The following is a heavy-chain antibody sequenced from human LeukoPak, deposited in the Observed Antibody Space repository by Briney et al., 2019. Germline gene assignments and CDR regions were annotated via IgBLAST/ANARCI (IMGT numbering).Heavy chain of an antibody. CDR3: ARHRSPGAFDI. V-gene: IGHV4-4*07. Sequence: PSETLSLTCSASGGTISNYYLSWIRQPAGKGLEWIGRINPSGSTNYNPSLKSRVTVSVDTSKNQISLMVSSVTAADTAVYYCARHRSPGAFDIWGQGTMVTVSS. CDR2: INPSGST. CDR1: GGTISNYY. J-gene: IGHJ3*02.